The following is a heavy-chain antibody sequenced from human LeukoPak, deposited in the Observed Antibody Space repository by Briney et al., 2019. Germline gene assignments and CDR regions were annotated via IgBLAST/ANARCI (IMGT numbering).Heavy chain of an antibody. CDR2: ISSSGSTI. Sequence: GALRLSCAASGFTFSSYEMNWVRQAPGKGLEWVSYISSSGSTIYYADSVKGRFTISRDNAKNSLYLQMNSLRGEDTAVYYCARDCGVYSRTLEDWGQGTLVTVSS. V-gene: IGHV3-48*03. J-gene: IGHJ4*02. CDR3: ARDCGVYSRTLED. CDR1: GFTFSSYE. D-gene: IGHD6-13*01.